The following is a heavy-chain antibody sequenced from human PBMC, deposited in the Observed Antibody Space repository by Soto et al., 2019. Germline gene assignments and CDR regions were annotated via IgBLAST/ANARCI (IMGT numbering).Heavy chain of an antibody. CDR2: IIPIFGTA. Sequence: SGKVSCKASGGTFSSYAISWVRQAPGQGLEWMGGIIPIFGTANYAQEFQGRVTITADKSTSTAYMELSSLRSEDTAVYYCARGSGSYYGGHYWGQGXLVTVYS. J-gene: IGHJ4*02. V-gene: IGHV1-69*06. CDR1: GGTFSSYA. CDR3: ARGSGSYYGGHY. D-gene: IGHD1-26*01.